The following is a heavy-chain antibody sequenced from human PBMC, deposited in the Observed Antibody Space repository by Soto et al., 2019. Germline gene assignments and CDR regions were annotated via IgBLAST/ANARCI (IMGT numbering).Heavy chain of an antibody. CDR3: AKGSTTLIHYYYYHMDV. CDR1: GFTFSSYA. J-gene: IGHJ6*03. V-gene: IGHV3-23*01. D-gene: IGHD4-4*01. CDR2: ISGSGGST. Sequence: GSLRLSCAVSGFTFSSYAMNWVRQAPGKGLEWVSTISGSGGSTYYADSVKGRFTISRDNSKNTLYLQMNSLRAEDTAVYYCAKGSTTLIHYYYYHMDVRGKGTTATVSS.